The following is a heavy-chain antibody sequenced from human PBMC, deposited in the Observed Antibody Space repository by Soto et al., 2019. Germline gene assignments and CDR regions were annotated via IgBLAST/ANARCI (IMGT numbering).Heavy chain of an antibody. CDR1: GGSISSSSYY. Sequence: QLQLQESGPGLVKPSETLSLTCTVSGGSISSSSYYWGWIRQPPGKGLEWIGSIYYSGGTYYNPSLKSRVTISVDTSKNQFSLKLSSVTAADTAVYYCASGRRGFWSGYYPNWFDPWGQGTLVTVSS. CDR3: ASGRRGFWSGYYPNWFDP. D-gene: IGHD3-3*01. J-gene: IGHJ5*02. CDR2: IYYSGGT. V-gene: IGHV4-39*01.